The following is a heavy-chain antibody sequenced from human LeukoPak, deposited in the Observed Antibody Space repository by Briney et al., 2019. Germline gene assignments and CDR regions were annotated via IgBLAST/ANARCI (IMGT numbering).Heavy chain of an antibody. V-gene: IGHV1-69*02. CDR1: GGTLSSYT. Sequence: ASVKVSCKASGGTLSSYTISWVRQAPGQGLEWMGRIIPILGIANYAQKFQGRVTITADKSTSTAYMELSSLRSEDTAVYYCVVVVPAAPVHDAFDIWGQGTMVTVSS. D-gene: IGHD2-2*01. CDR3: VVVVPAAPVHDAFDI. CDR2: IIPILGIA. J-gene: IGHJ3*02.